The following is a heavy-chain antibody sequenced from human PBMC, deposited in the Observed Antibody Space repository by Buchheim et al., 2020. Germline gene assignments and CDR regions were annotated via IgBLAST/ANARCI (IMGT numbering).Heavy chain of an antibody. D-gene: IGHD3-3*01. CDR2: MNPNSGNT. J-gene: IGHJ6*02. V-gene: IGHV1-8*01. CDR3: ARGHNYDFWSGLIWDPINYYYYYGMDV. Sequence: QVQLVQSGAEVKKPGASVKVSCKASGYTFTSYDINWVRQATGQGLEWMGWMNPNSGNTGYAQKFQGRVTMTRNTSISTAYMELSSLRSEDTAVYYCARGHNYDFWSGLIWDPINYYYYYGMDVWGQGTT. CDR1: GYTFTSYD.